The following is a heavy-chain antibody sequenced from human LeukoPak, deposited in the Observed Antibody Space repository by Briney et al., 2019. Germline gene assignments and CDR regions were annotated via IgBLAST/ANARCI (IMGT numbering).Heavy chain of an antibody. CDR1: GFTFSSYG. J-gene: IGHJ4*02. CDR3: ARKNAYYYGSGSPDY. Sequence: GGSLRLSCAASGFTFSSYGMHWVRQAPGKGLEWVAFIRYDGSNKYYADSVKGRFTISRDNSKNTLYLQMNSLRAEDTAAYYCARKNAYYYGSGSPDYWGQGTLVTVSS. V-gene: IGHV3-30*02. D-gene: IGHD3-10*01. CDR2: IRYDGSNK.